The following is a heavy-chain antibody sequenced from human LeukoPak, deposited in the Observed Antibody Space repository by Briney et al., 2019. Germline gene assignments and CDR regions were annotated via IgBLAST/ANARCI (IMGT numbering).Heavy chain of an antibody. V-gene: IGHV4-4*02. CDR2: IYHTGST. D-gene: IGHD6-6*01. CDR3: ARHRDSSSQAFDI. CDR1: GGSISSSNW. Sequence: PSETLSLTCAVSGGSISSSNWWSWVRQPPGMGLEWIGEIYHTGSTNYNPSLKSRVTISVDTSKNQFSLKLSSVTAADTAVYYCARHRDSSSQAFDIWGQGTMVTVSS. J-gene: IGHJ3*02.